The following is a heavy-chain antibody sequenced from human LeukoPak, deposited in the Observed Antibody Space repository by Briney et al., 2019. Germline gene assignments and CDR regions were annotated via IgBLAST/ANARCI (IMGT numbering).Heavy chain of an antibody. V-gene: IGHV3-23*01. D-gene: IGHD6-13*01. CDR1: GFTFSSYA. CDR3: ALAAAGIYYYYYMDV. Sequence: GGSLRLSCAASGFTFSSYAMSWVRQAPGKGLEWVSAISGSGGSTYYADSVKGRFTISRDNSKNTLYLQMNSLRAEDTAVYYCALAAAGIYYYYYMDVWGKGTTVTVSS. CDR2: ISGSGGST. J-gene: IGHJ6*03.